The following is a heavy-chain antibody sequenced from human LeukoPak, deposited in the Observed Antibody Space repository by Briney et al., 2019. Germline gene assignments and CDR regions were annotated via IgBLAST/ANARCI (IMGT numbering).Heavy chain of an antibody. Sequence: GGSLRLSCAASGFTFRSYWMTWVRQTPGKGLEWVANVKQSGSEKFYVDSVKGRFTISRDDTKSTLYLQMNSLRAEDTAVYYCVRTGHNAFEVWGQGTTVTVSS. J-gene: IGHJ3*01. V-gene: IGHV3-7*01. CDR1: GFTFRSYW. CDR3: VRTGHNAFEV. CDR2: VKQSGSEK. D-gene: IGHD1-1*01.